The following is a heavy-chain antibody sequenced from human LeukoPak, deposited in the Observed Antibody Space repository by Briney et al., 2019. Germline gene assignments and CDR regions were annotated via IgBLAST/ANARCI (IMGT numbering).Heavy chain of an antibody. Sequence: GGSLRLSCAASGFTFSNAWMSWVRQAPGKGLEWVGRIKSKVAGGTIDYAAPVKGRFTISRDDSKNTLYLQMNSLKTEDTGMYYCTTDADNWDDGGWFDPWGQGSLVTVSS. J-gene: IGHJ5*02. CDR2: IKSKVAGGTI. CDR1: GFTFSNAW. CDR3: TTDADNWDDGGWFDP. D-gene: IGHD1-1*01. V-gene: IGHV3-15*01.